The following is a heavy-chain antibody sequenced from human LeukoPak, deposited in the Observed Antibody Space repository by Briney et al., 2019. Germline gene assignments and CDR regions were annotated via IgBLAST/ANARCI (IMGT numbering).Heavy chain of an antibody. CDR1: GFTFDDYA. CDR2: ISWNSGSI. D-gene: IGHD6-6*01. Sequence: GGSLRLSCAASGFTFDDYAMHWVRQAPGKGLEWVSGISWNSGSIGYADSVKGRFTISRDNSKNTLYLQMNSLRAEDTAVYYCARPHGAARQSPFDYWGQGTLVTVSS. J-gene: IGHJ4*02. CDR3: ARPHGAARQSPFDY. V-gene: IGHV3-9*01.